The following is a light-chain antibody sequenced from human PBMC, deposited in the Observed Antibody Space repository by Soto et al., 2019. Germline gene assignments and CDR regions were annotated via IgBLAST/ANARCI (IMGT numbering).Light chain of an antibody. CDR2: GAS. CDR1: QSVRRN. V-gene: IGKV3-15*01. J-gene: IGKJ1*01. Sequence: EIVMTQSPATLSVSPGERAPLSCGASQSVRRNLAWYQQKPGQAPRLLIYGASTRATGVPARFSGSGSGTEFTLTISSLQSEDFAVYYCQHYNNWPPWTFGQGTKVEIK. CDR3: QHYNNWPPWT.